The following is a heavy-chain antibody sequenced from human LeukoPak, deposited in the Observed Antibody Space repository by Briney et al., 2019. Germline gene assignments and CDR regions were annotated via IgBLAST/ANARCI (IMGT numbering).Heavy chain of an antibody. CDR2: IYYSGST. D-gene: IGHD2-15*01. V-gene: IGHV4-38-2*02. CDR1: GYSISSGYY. Sequence: PSETLSLTCTVSGYSISSGYYWGWIRQSPGKGLEWIGSIYYSGSTYYNPSLKSQVTISIDTSKNQFSLKLSSVTAADTAVYYCVRGIVVVAQLGYYFYYMDVWGKGTTVTISS. J-gene: IGHJ6*03. CDR3: VRGIVVVAQLGYYFYYMDV.